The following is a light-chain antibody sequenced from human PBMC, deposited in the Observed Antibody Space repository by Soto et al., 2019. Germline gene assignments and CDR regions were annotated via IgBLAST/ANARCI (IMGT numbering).Light chain of an antibody. Sequence: IVLTQSLATLTLSSGELATLSXRASRSVYDHFAWYHQKPVXXTRLXXXSEXTRGNGVPERFSGGGSGRDFTLTLSRLEPEDVTLYYCQHFVKSLTWTFGQGTKVDI. CDR3: QHFVKSLTWT. J-gene: IGKJ1*01. CDR2: SEX. CDR1: RSVYDH. V-gene: IGKV3-20*01.